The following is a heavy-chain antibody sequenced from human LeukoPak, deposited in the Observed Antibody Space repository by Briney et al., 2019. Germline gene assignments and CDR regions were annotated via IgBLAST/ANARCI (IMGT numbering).Heavy chain of an antibody. CDR3: ARFITMVRGATRSYNDAFDI. V-gene: IGHV1-69*06. D-gene: IGHD3-10*01. CDR1: GGTFSSYA. Sequence: SVKVSCKASGGTFSSYAISWVRQAPGQELEWMGGIIPIFGTANYAQKFQGRVTITADKSTSTAYMELSSLRSEDTAVYYCARFITMVRGATRSYNDAFDIWGQGTMVTVSS. J-gene: IGHJ3*02. CDR2: IIPIFGTA.